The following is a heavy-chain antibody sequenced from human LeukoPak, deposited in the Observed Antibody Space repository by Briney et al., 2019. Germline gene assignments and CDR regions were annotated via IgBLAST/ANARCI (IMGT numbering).Heavy chain of an antibody. CDR1: GFTFSSYA. CDR2: ISSNGGST. D-gene: IGHD3-3*01. J-gene: IGHJ4*02. Sequence: GGSLRLSCAASGFTFSSYAMHWVRQAPGKGLEYVSAISSNGGSTYYANSVKGRFTISRDNSKNTLYLQMGSLRAEDMAVYYCARGYRYYDFWNGYYWADYWGQGTLVTVSS. V-gene: IGHV3-64*01. CDR3: ARGYRYYDFWNGYYWADY.